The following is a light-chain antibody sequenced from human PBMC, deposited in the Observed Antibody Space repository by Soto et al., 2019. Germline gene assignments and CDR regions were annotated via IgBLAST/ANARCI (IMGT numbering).Light chain of an antibody. V-gene: IGKV4-1*01. J-gene: IGKJ2*01. CDR2: WAS. CDR3: QQYYLTPYT. CDR1: QSVLYDSNNKNY. Sequence: DIVMTQSPDSLAVSLGERATINCKSSQSVLYDSNNKNYLAWYQQKPGQPPKLLIYWASARESGVPDRFGGSGSGTDFTLTISSLQAEDVAVYYCQQYYLTPYTFGQGTKLEIK.